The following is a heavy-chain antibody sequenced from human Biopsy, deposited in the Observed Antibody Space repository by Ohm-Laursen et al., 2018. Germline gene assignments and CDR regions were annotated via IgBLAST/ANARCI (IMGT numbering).Heavy chain of an antibody. D-gene: IGHD4-17*01. CDR2: IIPLFGAP. CDR1: GAIFTNYA. Sequence: TVKISCKASGAIFTNYAITWVRQAPGQGLEWMGGIIPLFGAPNYAQKFQGRLTITADESKSTTYMELSSLRSEDTAVYYCARLAQIYGDSPFDPWGQGTLVTVSS. J-gene: IGHJ5*02. V-gene: IGHV1-69*13. CDR3: ARLAQIYGDSPFDP.